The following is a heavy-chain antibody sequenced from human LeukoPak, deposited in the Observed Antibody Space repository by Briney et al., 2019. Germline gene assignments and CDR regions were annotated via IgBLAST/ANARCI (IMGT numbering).Heavy chain of an antibody. CDR2: ISQRGSP. CDR3: AALSGYNWNYVSYDY. Sequence: SETLSLTCAVHDGPFSGYYWSWIRQPPGKGLEWIGEISQRGSPNYNPSLKSRVTISINTSKKQFSVELSSVTAADTAVYYCAALSGYNWNYVSYDYWGQGTLVTVSS. J-gene: IGHJ4*02. V-gene: IGHV4-34*01. D-gene: IGHD1-7*01. CDR1: DGPFSGYY.